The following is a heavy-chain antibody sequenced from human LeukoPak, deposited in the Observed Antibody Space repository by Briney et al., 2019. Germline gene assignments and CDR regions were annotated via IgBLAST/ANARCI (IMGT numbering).Heavy chain of an antibody. D-gene: IGHD6-13*01. J-gene: IGHJ4*02. CDR1: GDTFTNYG. CDR2: ISAYNGHT. V-gene: IGHV1-18*04. Sequence: ASVKVSCKTSGDTFTNYGISWVRQAPGQGLEWMGWISAYNGHTDYAQTLQGRVTMTTDTSTSTAYMELRSLRSDDTAVYYCARFHRVAAAGTWVHTNTPFDCWGQGTLVTVSS. CDR3: ARFHRVAAAGTWVHTNTPFDC.